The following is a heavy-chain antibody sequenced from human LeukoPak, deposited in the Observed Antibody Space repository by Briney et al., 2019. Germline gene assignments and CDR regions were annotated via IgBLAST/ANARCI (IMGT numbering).Heavy chain of an antibody. D-gene: IGHD2-8*02. Sequence: SETLSLTCTVSGGSISSYYWSWIRQPPGKGLEWIGYIYYSGSTNYNPSPKSRVTISVDTSKSQFSLKLSSVTAADTAVYYCARQGYWFDYWGQGTLVTVSS. CDR3: ARQGYWFDY. CDR2: IYYSGST. V-gene: IGHV4-59*01. J-gene: IGHJ4*02. CDR1: GGSISSYY.